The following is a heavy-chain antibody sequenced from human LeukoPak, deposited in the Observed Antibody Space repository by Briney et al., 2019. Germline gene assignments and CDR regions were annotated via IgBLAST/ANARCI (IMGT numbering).Heavy chain of an antibody. CDR1: GGTFSSYA. J-gene: IGHJ4*02. D-gene: IGHD2-15*01. CDR3: ATDPLSRGVAATRGDY. CDR2: IIPILGIA. V-gene: IGHV1-69*04. Sequence: SVKVSCKASGGTFSSYAISWVRQAPGQGLEWMGRIIPILGIANYAQKFQGRVTITADKSTSTAYMELSSLRSEDTAVYYCATDPLSRGVAATRGDYWGQGTLVTVSS.